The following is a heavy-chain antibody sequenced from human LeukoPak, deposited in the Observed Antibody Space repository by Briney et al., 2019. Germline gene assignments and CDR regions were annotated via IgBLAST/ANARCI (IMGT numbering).Heavy chain of an antibody. CDR2: IYPGDSDT. CDR1: GYSFTSNW. CDR3: ARQVRHSSSSGYYYYYIDV. D-gene: IGHD6-6*01. J-gene: IGHJ6*03. Sequence: GGSLKISCKGSGYSFTSNWSSWVRQMPGKGREWRGIIYPGDSDTRYSPSFQGQVTISADKSISTAYLQWSSLKASDTAMYYCARQVRHSSSSGYYYYYIDVWGKGTTVTVSS. V-gene: IGHV5-51*01.